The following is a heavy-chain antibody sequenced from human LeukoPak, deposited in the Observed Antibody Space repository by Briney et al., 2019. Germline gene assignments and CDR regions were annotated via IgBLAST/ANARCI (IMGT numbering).Heavy chain of an antibody. CDR2: VSSSGSTI. J-gene: IGHJ4*02. D-gene: IGHD3-22*01. CDR3: ARDTPYYYDSSGYHDY. Sequence: GSLRLSCAASGFTFSDYYMSWIRQAPGKGLEWVSYVSSSGSTIYYADSVKGRFTISRDNAKNSLYLQMNSLRAEDTAVYYCARDTPYYYDSSGYHDYWGPGTLVTVSS. V-gene: IGHV3-11*01. CDR1: GFTFSDYY.